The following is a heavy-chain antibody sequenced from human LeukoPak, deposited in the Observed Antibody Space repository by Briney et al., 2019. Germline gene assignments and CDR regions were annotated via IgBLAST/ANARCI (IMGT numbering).Heavy chain of an antibody. J-gene: IGHJ2*01. CDR3: ARRRLNGQRDWYFDL. Sequence: PSETLSLTCTVSGGSMSSYYWMWMRQPPGKGLEWIGYVSASGSTTYRPSLKSRVTISVDTSKNQFSLNLSSVTAADTAMYYCARRRLNGQRDWYFDLWGRGTLVTVSS. V-gene: IGHV4-59*08. D-gene: IGHD1-1*01. CDR2: VSASGST. CDR1: GGSMSSYY.